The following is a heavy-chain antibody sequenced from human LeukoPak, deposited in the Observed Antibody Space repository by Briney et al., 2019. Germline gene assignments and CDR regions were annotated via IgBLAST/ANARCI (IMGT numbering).Heavy chain of an antibody. CDR2: IYSGGST. Sequence: QTGGSLRLSCAASGFTVSSNYMSWVRQAPGKGLEWVSVIYSGGSTYYADSVKGRFTISRDNSKNTLCLQMNSLRAEDTAVYYCARVLRRVLTGYYYYYGMDVWGQGTTVTVSS. D-gene: IGHD3-9*01. CDR3: ARVLRRVLTGYYYYYGMDV. CDR1: GFTVSSNY. J-gene: IGHJ6*02. V-gene: IGHV3-53*01.